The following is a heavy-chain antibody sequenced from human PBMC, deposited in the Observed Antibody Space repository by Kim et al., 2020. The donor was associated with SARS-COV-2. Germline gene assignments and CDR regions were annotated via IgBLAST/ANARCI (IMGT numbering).Heavy chain of an antibody. D-gene: IGHD2-21*02. CDR3: AKERSGIWVVTATFDY. Sequence: GGSLRLSCAASGFTFSSYGMHWVRQAPGKGLEWVAVISYDGSNKYYADSVKGRFTISRDNSKNTLYLQMNSLRAEDTAVYYCAKERSGIWVVTATFDYWGQGTLVTVSS. V-gene: IGHV3-30*18. CDR1: GFTFSSYG. J-gene: IGHJ4*02. CDR2: ISYDGSNK.